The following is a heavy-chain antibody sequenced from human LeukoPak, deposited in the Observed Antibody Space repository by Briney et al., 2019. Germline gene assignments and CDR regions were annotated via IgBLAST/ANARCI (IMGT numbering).Heavy chain of an antibody. J-gene: IGHJ3*02. Sequence: ASVKVSCKASGYTFTSYYMHWVRQAPGQGLEWMGIINPSGGSTSYAQKFQGRVTMTRDMSTSAVYMELSSLRSEDTAVYYCARRSGSYFAFDIWGQGTIVTVTS. D-gene: IGHD1-26*01. V-gene: IGHV1-46*01. CDR1: GYTFTSYY. CDR3: ARRSGSYFAFDI. CDR2: INPSGGST.